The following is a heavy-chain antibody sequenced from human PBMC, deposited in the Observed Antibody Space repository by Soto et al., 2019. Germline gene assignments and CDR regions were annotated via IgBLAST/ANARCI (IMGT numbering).Heavy chain of an antibody. CDR1: GGSFSGYY. D-gene: IGHD3-10*01. V-gene: IGHV4-34*01. J-gene: IGHJ6*03. CDR3: ASSITMVRGVRIAYEDYYYYYMDV. CDR2: INHSGST. Sequence: SETLSLTCAVYGGSFSGYYWSWIRQPPGKGLEWIGEINHSGSTNYNPSLKSRVTISVDTSKNQFSLKLGSVTAADTAVYYCASSITMVRGVRIAYEDYYYYYMDVWGKGTTVTVSS.